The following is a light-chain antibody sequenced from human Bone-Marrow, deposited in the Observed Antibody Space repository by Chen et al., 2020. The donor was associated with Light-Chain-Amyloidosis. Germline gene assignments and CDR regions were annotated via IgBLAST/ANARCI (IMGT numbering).Light chain of an antibody. CDR1: SSNIVSTY. Sequence: QTVLPQPPSASGTPGQRVTISCSASSSNIVSTYVYWYQQFPGPAPKLLIYRNAQRPSGVPDRFSGSKSGTSASLTISGLRSDDEADYYCATPVDFMTTNWVFGGGTKLTVL. J-gene: IGLJ3*02. CDR3: ATPVDFMTTNWV. V-gene: IGLV1-47*01. CDR2: RNA.